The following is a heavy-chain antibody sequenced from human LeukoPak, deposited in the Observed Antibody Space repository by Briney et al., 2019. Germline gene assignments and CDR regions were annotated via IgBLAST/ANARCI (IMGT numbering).Heavy chain of an antibody. CDR1: GGSISSFY. D-gene: IGHD5-12*01. V-gene: IGHV4-59*01. CDR2: IYSSGSA. J-gene: IGHJ3*02. CDR3: ARRQRGYDGLWPFDI. Sequence: SETLSLTCTVSGGSISSFYWSWIRQPPGKGLEWIGYIYSSGSAIYNPSLKSRLTMSVDTSKSHFSLKLSSVTAADTAVYYCARRQRGYDGLWPFDIWGQGTMVTVSS.